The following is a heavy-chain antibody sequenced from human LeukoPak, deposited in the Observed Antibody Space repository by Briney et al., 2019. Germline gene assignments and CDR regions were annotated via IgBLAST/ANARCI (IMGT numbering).Heavy chain of an antibody. D-gene: IGHD3-22*01. V-gene: IGHV3-21*01. CDR1: GFTFSSYS. CDR3: ARSHYYDSSGYYQLLAFFDY. J-gene: IGHJ4*02. CDR2: ISSSSSYI. Sequence: PGGSLRLSCAASGFTFSSYSMNWVRQDPGKGLEWASSISSSSSYIYYADSVKGRFTISRDNAKNSLYLQMNSLRAEDTAVYYCARSHYYDSSGYYQLLAFFDYWGQGTLVTVSS.